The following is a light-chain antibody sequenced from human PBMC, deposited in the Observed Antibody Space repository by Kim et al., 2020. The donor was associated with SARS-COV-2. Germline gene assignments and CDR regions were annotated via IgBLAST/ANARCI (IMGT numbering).Light chain of an antibody. CDR2: DAS. Sequence: SASVGDRVTITCQASQYISNDLTWYQQKPGKAPKLLIYDASNLETGVPSRFSGSGSGTDFTFTISSLQPEDIATYYCQQYDNLPYTFGQGTKLEI. CDR1: QYISND. V-gene: IGKV1-33*01. CDR3: QQYDNLPYT. J-gene: IGKJ2*01.